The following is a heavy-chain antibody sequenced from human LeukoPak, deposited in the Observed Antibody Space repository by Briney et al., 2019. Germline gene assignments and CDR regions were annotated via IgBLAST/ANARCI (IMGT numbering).Heavy chain of an antibody. D-gene: IGHD1-26*01. Sequence: SETLSLTCTVSGGSFNDYYWGWIRQPPGKGLEWIGSIYYSGTTFYSPSLKNRVTISMDTSKSQFSLKLSSVTAADTAVYSCTRDRGHGSQDYWGQGTLVTVS. CDR2: IYYSGTT. CDR1: GGSFNDYY. V-gene: IGHV4-39*07. CDR3: TRDRGHGSQDY. J-gene: IGHJ4*02.